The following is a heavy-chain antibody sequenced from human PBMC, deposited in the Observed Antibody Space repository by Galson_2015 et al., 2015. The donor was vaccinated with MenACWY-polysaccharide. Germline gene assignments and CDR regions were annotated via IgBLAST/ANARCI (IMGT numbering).Heavy chain of an antibody. V-gene: IGHV1-24*01. CDR3: ATGGSSTSYTYYYGMDV. CDR2: FDPEDGET. CDR1: GYTLTELS. Sequence: SVKVSCKVSGYTLTELSMHWVRQAPGKRLEWMGGFDPEDGETIYAQKFQGRVTMTEDTSTDTAYMELSSLRSEDTAVYYCATGGSSTSYTYYYGMDVWGQGTTVTVSS. D-gene: IGHD2-2*01. J-gene: IGHJ6*02.